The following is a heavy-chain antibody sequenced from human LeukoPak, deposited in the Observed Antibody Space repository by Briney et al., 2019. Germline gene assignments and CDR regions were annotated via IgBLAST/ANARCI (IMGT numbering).Heavy chain of an antibody. V-gene: IGHV1-69*04. CDR3: ARDISSLPS. D-gene: IGHD3-10*01. CDR2: IIPIFGIA. J-gene: IGHJ5*02. Sequence: SVKVSCKASGGTFISYAISWVRQAPGQGLEWMGRIIPIFGIANYAQKFQGRVTITADKSTSTAYMELSSLRSEDTAVYYCARDISSLPSWGQGTLVTVSS. CDR1: GGTFISYA.